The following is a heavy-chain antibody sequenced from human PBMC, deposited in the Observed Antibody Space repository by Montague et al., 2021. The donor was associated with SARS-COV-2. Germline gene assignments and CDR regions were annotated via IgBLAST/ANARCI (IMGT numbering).Heavy chain of an antibody. Sequence: SLRLSCPASGFTFSIYAMSWVRQAPGKGPQWVSTFTGGNTFYADSVKGRFTISRDNYKNTLYLQMNSLGAEDTAIYYCAKAEESGNYLSVGLDSWGPGTLVTVSS. CDR1: GFTFSIYA. CDR3: AKAEESGNYLSVGLDS. CDR2: FTGGNT. V-gene: IGHV3-23*01. D-gene: IGHD2/OR15-2a*01. J-gene: IGHJ4*02.